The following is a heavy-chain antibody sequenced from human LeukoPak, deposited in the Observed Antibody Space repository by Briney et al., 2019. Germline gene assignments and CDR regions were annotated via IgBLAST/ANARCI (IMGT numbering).Heavy chain of an antibody. Sequence: GGSLRLSCAASGFTFSSYWMHWVRQAPGKGLVWVSRINSDGSSTSYADSVKGRFTISRDNSKNTLYLQMNSLRAEDTAAYYCAKPARTDYADYWGQGTLVTVSS. V-gene: IGHV3-74*01. D-gene: IGHD1-14*01. CDR3: AKPARTDYADY. J-gene: IGHJ4*02. CDR1: GFTFSSYW. CDR2: INSDGSST.